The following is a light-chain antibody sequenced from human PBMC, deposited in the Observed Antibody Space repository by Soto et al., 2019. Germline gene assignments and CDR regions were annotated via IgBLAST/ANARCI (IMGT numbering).Light chain of an antibody. CDR1: QSVSSSH. CDR2: GVS. J-gene: IGKJ1*01. CDR3: QQYGTSPLT. V-gene: IGKV3-20*01. Sequence: EIVLTQSPGTLSLSPGERATLSCRASQSVSSSHLAWYQQNPGQAPRLLIYGVSTRATGTPDRFSGSGSGTEFTLTISRLEPEDFAVYYCQQYGTSPLTFGQGTKVDIK.